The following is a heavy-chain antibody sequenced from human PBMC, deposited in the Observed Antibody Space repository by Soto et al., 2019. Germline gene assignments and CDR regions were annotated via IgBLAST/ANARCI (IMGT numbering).Heavy chain of an antibody. CDR3: ARDRDSSGWYYSYYYGMDV. Sequence: SQTLSLTCAISGESVSSNSAAWNWIRQSPSRGLEWLGRTYYRSKWYNDYAVSVKSRITINPDTSKNQFSLQLNSVTPEDTAVYYCARDRDSSGWYYSYYYGMDVWGQGTTVTVSS. D-gene: IGHD6-19*01. J-gene: IGHJ6*02. V-gene: IGHV6-1*01. CDR2: TYYRSKWYN. CDR1: GESVSSNSAA.